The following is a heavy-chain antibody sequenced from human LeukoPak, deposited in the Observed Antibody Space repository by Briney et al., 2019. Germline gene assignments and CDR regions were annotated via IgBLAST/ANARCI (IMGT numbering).Heavy chain of an antibody. D-gene: IGHD5-12*01. CDR2: MHNSGST. V-gene: IGHV4-59*01. CDR3: ARSAEWLRNAFDI. J-gene: IGHJ3*02. CDR1: GASTSHFY. Sequence: PSETLSLTCTVSGASTSHFYWNWIRQPPGKGLEWVGYMHNSGSTKHSPSLKSRVTISIATSKNQFSLQLTSVTAADTAMYFCARSAEWLRNAFDIWGQGTMVSVSS.